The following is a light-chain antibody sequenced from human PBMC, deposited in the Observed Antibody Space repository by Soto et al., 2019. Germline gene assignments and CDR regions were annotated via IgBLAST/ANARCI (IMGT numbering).Light chain of an antibody. Sequence: EIVLTQSPGTLSLSPGERATLSCRASQSVSSSYLAWYQQKPGQAPSLLIYGASSRATGIPDRFSGSGSGTDFTLTISRLEPEDFAVYYWQQYGSSPPRTTFGQGTRLEIK. V-gene: IGKV3-20*01. CDR1: QSVSSSY. CDR3: QQYGSSPPRTT. CDR2: GAS. J-gene: IGKJ5*01.